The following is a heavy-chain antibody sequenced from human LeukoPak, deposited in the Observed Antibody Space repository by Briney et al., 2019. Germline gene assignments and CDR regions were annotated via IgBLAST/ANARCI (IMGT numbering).Heavy chain of an antibody. CDR1: GFTFSSFA. D-gene: IGHD4-17*01. V-gene: IGHV3-23*01. CDR3: TKDPNGDYVGAFDP. Sequence: GGSLRLSCEASGFTFSSFAMTWVRQAPGKGLEWVSSITGSHGRTYNTDSVKGRFTISRDNSQNTLYLQMNSLRAEDTAVYYCTKDPNGDYVGAFDPWGQGTLVTVSS. CDR2: ITGSHGRT. J-gene: IGHJ5*02.